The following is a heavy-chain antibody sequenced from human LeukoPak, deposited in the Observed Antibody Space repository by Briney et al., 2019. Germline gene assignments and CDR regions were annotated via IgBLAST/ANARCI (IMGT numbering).Heavy chain of an antibody. D-gene: IGHD2-21*01. CDR3: ARDHGVVVGWFDP. CDR1: GFTFSSYA. J-gene: IGHJ5*02. Sequence: GGSLRLSCAAPGFTFSSYAMHWVRQAPGKGLEWVAVISYDGSNKYYADSVKGRFTISRDNSKNTLYLQMNSLRAEDTAVYYCARDHGVVVGWFDPWGQGTLVTVSS. CDR2: ISYDGSNK. V-gene: IGHV3-30*04.